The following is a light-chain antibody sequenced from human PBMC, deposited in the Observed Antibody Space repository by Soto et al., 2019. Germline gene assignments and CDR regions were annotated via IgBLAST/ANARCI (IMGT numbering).Light chain of an antibody. V-gene: IGKV1-16*02. CDR2: DAS. J-gene: IGKJ4*01. CDR3: QQDYNFPVT. Sequence: DIQMTQSPSSLSASVGDRVTITCRASQQISNHLAWFQQKPGKPPKSLIYDASSLQSGVPSKFRGSGSGTDFTPTITSLQPEDFAPYYYQQDYNFPVTFGGGTKVDIK. CDR1: QQISNH.